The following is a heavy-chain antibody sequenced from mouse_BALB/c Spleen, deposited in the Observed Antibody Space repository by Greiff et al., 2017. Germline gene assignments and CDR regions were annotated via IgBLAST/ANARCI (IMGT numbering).Heavy chain of an antibody. J-gene: IGHJ4*01. Sequence: QVQLQQSGAELVRPGTSVKVSCKASGYAFTNYLIEWVKQRPGQGLEWIGVINPGSGGTNYNEKFKGKATLTADKSSSTAYMQLSSLTSDDSAVYFCAYYGSSYGDYYAMDYWGQGTSVTVSS. D-gene: IGHD1-1*01. CDR1: GYAFTNYL. V-gene: IGHV1-54*01. CDR2: INPGSGGT. CDR3: AYYGSSYGDYYAMDY.